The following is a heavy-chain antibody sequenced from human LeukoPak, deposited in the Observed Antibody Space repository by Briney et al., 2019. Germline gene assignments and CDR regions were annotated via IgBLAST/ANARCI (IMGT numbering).Heavy chain of an antibody. CDR1: GYTLTSYG. D-gene: IGHD3-10*01. V-gene: IGHV1-18*01. CDR2: ISGYNGNT. CDR3: ARDPAFRGAQMEY. Sequence: ASVKVSCKASGYTLTSYGFSWVRQAPGQGLEWMGWISGYNGNTNYAQKLQGRVTMTIDTSTSTAYMELRSLRSDDTAVYYCARDPAFRGAQMEYWGQGTLVTVSS. J-gene: IGHJ4*02.